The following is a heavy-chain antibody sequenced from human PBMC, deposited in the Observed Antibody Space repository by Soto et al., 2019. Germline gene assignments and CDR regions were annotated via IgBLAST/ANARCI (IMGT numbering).Heavy chain of an antibody. V-gene: IGHV3-23*01. Sequence: LRLSCAASGFTFSSYAMSWVRQAPGKGLEWVSAISGSGGSTYYADSVKGRFTISRDNSKNTLYLQMNSLRAEDTAVYYCARHLRFLEWLLHYYGMDVWGQGTTVTVAS. CDR1: GFTFSSYA. CDR3: ARHLRFLEWLLHYYGMDV. D-gene: IGHD3-3*01. J-gene: IGHJ6*02. CDR2: ISGSGGST.